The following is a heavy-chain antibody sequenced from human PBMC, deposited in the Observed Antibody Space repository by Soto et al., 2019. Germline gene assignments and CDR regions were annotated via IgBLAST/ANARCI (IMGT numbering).Heavy chain of an antibody. CDR1: GYTFTSYA. CDR2: INAGNGNT. J-gene: IGHJ3*02. D-gene: IGHD2-15*01. Sequence: ASVKVSCKASGYTFTSYAMHWVRQAPGQRLEWMGWINAGNGNTKYSQKFQGRVTITRDTSASTAYMELSSLRSEDTAVYYCARGPLIHCSGGSCYFSGAFDIWGQGTMVTVSS. V-gene: IGHV1-3*01. CDR3: ARGPLIHCSGGSCYFSGAFDI.